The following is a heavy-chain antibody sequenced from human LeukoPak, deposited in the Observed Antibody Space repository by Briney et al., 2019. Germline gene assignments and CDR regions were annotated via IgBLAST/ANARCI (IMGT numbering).Heavy chain of an antibody. D-gene: IGHD6-25*01. V-gene: IGHV4-59*08. Sequence: SETLSLTCTVSGGSINSYYWSWIRQPPGKGLEWIGYIHYSGGTRYNPSLNSRATISIDTSKNQFSLQLSSVTAADTALYYCARRRAEGGSDGHYNWFDPWGQGTLVTVSS. J-gene: IGHJ5*02. CDR3: ARRRAEGGSDGHYNWFDP. CDR1: GGSINSYY. CDR2: IHYSGGT.